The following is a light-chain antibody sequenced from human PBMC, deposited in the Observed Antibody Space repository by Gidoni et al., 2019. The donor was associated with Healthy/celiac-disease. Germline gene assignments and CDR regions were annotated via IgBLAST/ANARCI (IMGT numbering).Light chain of an antibody. Sequence: DVQITKPPSTLSASVGDRVTITCRASQSISSWLAWYQQKPGKAPKLLIYTASSLESGVPSRFSGSGSGTDFTLTISSLQPDDFATYYCQQYNSYSPRTFGQGTKVEIK. J-gene: IGKJ1*01. V-gene: IGKV1-5*03. CDR1: QSISSW. CDR3: QQYNSYSPRT. CDR2: TAS.